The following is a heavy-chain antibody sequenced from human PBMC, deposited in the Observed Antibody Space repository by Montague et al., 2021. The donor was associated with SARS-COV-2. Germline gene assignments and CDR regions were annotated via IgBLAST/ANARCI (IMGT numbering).Heavy chain of an antibody. V-gene: IGHV4-39*01. D-gene: IGHD2-2*02. CDR3: ARHYGVIVPASICYYYGMDV. CDR1: GGSISSSSYY. Sequence: SETLSLTCTVSGGSISSSSYYWGWIRQPPGKGLEWIGSIYYSGSTYYNPSPKSRVTISVDTSKNQFSLKLSSVTAADTAVYYCARHYGVIVPASICYYYGMDVWGQGTTVTVSS. J-gene: IGHJ6*02. CDR2: IYYSGST.